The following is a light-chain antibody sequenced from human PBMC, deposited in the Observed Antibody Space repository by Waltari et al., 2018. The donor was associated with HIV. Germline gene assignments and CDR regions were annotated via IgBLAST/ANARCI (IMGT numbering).Light chain of an antibody. J-gene: IGLJ3*02. CDR1: ISDVVGYNY. CDR2: EAT. Sequence: QSALTQPHSASGSPGQSVTISCSGTISDVVGYNYVSWYQQYPGKAPKLMIYEATKRPSGVPDRFSGSKSDNTASLTVSGLQAEDEADYYCSAYAGSNNWVFGGGTKLTVL. CDR3: SAYAGSNNWV. V-gene: IGLV2-8*01.